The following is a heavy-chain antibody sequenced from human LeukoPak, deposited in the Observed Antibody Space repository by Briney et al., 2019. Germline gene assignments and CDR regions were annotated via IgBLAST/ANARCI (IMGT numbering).Heavy chain of an antibody. CDR1: GFTLSNYW. V-gene: IGHV3-74*01. CDR3: ARDRGQPDAFDI. Sequence: GGSLRLSCAASGFTLSNYWMYWVRHAPGKGLVWVSRITRDGITTTYADSVKGRFTISRDNAKNTLYLQMNSLRAEDTAVYYCARDRGQPDAFDIWGQGTMVTVSS. CDR2: ITRDGITT. J-gene: IGHJ3*02. D-gene: IGHD3-10*01.